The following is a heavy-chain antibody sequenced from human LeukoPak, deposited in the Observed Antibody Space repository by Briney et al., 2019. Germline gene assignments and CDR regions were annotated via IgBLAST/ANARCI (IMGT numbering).Heavy chain of an antibody. V-gene: IGHV3-23*01. Sequence: GASLRLSCAASGFTFSSYAMSWVRQAPGKGLEWVSAISGSGGSTYYADSVKGRFTISRDNSKNTLYLQMNSLRAEDTAVYYCAKDPDGDYGAAFDYWGQGTLVTVSS. CDR3: AKDPDGDYGAAFDY. D-gene: IGHD4-17*01. J-gene: IGHJ4*02. CDR2: ISGSGGST. CDR1: GFTFSSYA.